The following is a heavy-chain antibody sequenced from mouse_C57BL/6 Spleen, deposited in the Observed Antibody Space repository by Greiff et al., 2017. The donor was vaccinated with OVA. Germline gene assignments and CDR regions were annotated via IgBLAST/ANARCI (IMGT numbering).Heavy chain of an antibody. J-gene: IGHJ1*03. V-gene: IGHV5-6*01. D-gene: IGHD1-1*01. CDR3: ARLRYYGSSPGNWYFDV. CDR2: ISSGGSYT. Sequence: EVQRVESGGDLVKPGGSLKLSCAASGFTFSSYGMSWVRQTPDKRLEWVATISSGGSYTYYPDSVKGRFTISRDNAKNTLYLQMRSLKSEDTAMYYCARLRYYGSSPGNWYFDVWGTGTTVTVSS. CDR1: GFTFSSYG.